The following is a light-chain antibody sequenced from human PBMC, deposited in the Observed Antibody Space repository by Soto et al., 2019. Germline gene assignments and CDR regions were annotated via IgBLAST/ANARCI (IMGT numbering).Light chain of an antibody. CDR3: FYFTADWTHV. V-gene: IGLV2-14*01. J-gene: IGLJ1*01. CDR1: SSDVGAYNS. CDR2: EVS. Sequence: QSALTQPASVSGSPGQSITISCTGTSSDVGAYNSVSWFQQHPGKAPTLIIYEVSNRPSGVSNRFSGSKSGNAASLTISGLQAEEEADYFCFYFTADWTHVFGTGTQLTVL.